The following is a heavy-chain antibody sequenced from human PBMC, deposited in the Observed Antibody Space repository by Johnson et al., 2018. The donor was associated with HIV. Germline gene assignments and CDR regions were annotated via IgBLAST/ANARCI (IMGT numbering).Heavy chain of an antibody. J-gene: IGHJ3*02. Sequence: EVQLVESGGGLVKPGGSLRLSCAASGFTFSNAWMCWVRQAPGQGLEWVGRIKSKTDGGTTDYAAPVKGRFTISRDDSKNTLYLQMNSLKTEDTAVYYCARDGTSRGGAFVTWGQGTMVTVSS. D-gene: IGHD6-13*01. CDR1: GFTFSNAW. V-gene: IGHV3-15*01. CDR2: IKSKTDGGTT. CDR3: ARDGTSRGGAFVT.